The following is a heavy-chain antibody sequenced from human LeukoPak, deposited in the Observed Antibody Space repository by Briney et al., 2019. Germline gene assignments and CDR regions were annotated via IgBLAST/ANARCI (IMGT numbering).Heavy chain of an antibody. Sequence: PGGSLRLSCAASGFTFSSYWMSWVRQAPGKGLEWVANIKQDGSEKYYVDSVKGRFTISRDNAKNSLYLQMNSLRAEDTAVYYCARVYDSSSGWYYYYYYMDVWGKGTTVTVSS. CDR1: GFTFSSYW. CDR2: IKQDGSEK. J-gene: IGHJ6*03. D-gene: IGHD6-19*01. CDR3: ARVYDSSSGWYYYYYYMDV. V-gene: IGHV3-7*01.